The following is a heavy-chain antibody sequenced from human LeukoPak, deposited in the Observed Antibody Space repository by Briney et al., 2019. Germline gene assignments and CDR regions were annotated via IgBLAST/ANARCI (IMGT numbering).Heavy chain of an antibody. D-gene: IGHD2-15*01. CDR1: GFTFSSYS. CDR2: ISSSSSYI. V-gene: IGHV3-21*01. Sequence: GGSLRLSCAASGFTFSSYSMNWVRQAPGKGLEWVSSISSSSSYIYYADSVKGRFTISRDNAKNSLYLQMNSLRAEDTAVYYCARGRPRVDWFDPWGQGTLVTVSS. J-gene: IGHJ5*02. CDR3: ARGRPRVDWFDP.